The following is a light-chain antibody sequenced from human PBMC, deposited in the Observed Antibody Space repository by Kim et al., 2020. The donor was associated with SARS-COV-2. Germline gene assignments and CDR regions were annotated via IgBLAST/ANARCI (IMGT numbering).Light chain of an antibody. V-gene: IGKV1-33*01. CDR1: QDIGDY. CDR3: QQYDGLPS. Sequence: SASVGDRVTITCQASQDIGDYLTWYQQEPGKAPKLLIYAASHLQTGVPSRFRGSGSGTDFTLTITSLQPGDVATYYCQQYDGLPSFGQGTKVDIK. J-gene: IGKJ2*03. CDR2: AAS.